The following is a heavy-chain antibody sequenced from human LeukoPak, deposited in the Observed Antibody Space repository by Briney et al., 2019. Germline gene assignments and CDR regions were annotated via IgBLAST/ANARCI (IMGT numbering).Heavy chain of an antibody. J-gene: IGHJ3*02. Sequence: PSETLSLTCTVSGGSISSYYWSWIRQPPGKGLEWIGYIYTSGSTNYNPSLKSRVTISVDTSKNQFSLKLSSVTAADTAVYYCAGHFKQWLVTEDAFDIWGQGTMVTVSS. D-gene: IGHD6-19*01. CDR3: AGHFKQWLVTEDAFDI. V-gene: IGHV4-4*09. CDR2: IYTSGST. CDR1: GGSISSYY.